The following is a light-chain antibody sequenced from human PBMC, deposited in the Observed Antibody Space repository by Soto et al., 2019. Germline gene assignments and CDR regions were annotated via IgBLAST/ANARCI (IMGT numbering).Light chain of an antibody. Sequence: QLVLTKPPSVSGAPGQRVTISCTGSSSNIGAGYDVHWYQQLPGTAPKLLIYGNSNRPSGVPDRFSGSKSGTSASLAITGLQAEDEADYYCQSYDSSLSVYVVFGGGTKLTVL. CDR3: QSYDSSLSVYVV. J-gene: IGLJ2*01. CDR1: SSNIGAGYD. CDR2: GNS. V-gene: IGLV1-40*01.